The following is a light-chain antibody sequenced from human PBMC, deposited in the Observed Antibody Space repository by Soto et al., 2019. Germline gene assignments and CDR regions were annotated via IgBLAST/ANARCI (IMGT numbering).Light chain of an antibody. V-gene: IGLV2-8*01. Sequence: QPLLTQPPSASGSPGQSVAISCTGTSSDVGGYNYVSWYQQHPGKAPKLMIYEVNKRPSGVPDRFSGSKSGNTASLTVSGLQAEDEADYYCSSYAGSSNVFGTGTKLTVL. CDR1: SSDVGGYNY. J-gene: IGLJ1*01. CDR3: SSYAGSSNV. CDR2: EVN.